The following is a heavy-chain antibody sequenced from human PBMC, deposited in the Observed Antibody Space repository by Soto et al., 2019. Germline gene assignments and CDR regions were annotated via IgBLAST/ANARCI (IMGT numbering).Heavy chain of an antibody. V-gene: IGHV1-46*03. CDR1: GYTFTSYY. J-gene: IGHJ4*02. D-gene: IGHD6-19*01. Sequence: QVHLVQSGAEVKKPGASVKVSCKASGYTFTSYYMHWVRQAPGQGLEWMGIINPSGGRTTYAQQFQGRVTMTMDTSTSTVYMELTSLTSGDTAIYFFARSVAVAATIDYWGQGTLVTVSS. CDR3: ARSVAVAATIDY. CDR2: INPSGGRT.